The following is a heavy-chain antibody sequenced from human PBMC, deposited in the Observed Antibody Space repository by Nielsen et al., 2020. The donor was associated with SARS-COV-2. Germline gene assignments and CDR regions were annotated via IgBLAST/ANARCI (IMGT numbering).Heavy chain of an antibody. D-gene: IGHD1-26*01. Sequence: GESLKISCKGSGYSFTSYWISWVRQMPGKGLEWMGRIDPSDSYTNYSPSFQGHVTISADKSISTAYLQWSSLKASDTAMYYCARHRGARLYYYYGMTSGAKGPRSPSP. CDR1: GYSFTSYW. CDR2: IDPSDSYT. CDR3: ARHRGARLYYYYGMTS. V-gene: IGHV5-10-1*01. J-gene: IGHJ6*02.